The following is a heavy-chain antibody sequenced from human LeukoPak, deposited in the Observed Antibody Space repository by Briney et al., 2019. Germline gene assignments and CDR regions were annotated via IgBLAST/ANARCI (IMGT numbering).Heavy chain of an antibody. V-gene: IGHV4-4*07. CDR3: AREAYGSYYYYYMDV. J-gene: IGHJ6*03. CDR2: IYTSGST. D-gene: IGHD3-10*01. CDR1: GGSISSYY. Sequence: SETLSLTYTVSGGSISSYYWSWIRQPAGKGLEWIGRIYTSGSTNYNPSLKSRVTMSVDTSKNQFSLKLSSVTAADTAVYYCAREAYGSYYYYYMDVWGKGTTVTVSS.